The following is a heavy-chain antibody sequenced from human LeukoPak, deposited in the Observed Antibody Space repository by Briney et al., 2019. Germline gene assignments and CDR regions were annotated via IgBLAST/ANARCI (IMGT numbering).Heavy chain of an antibody. Sequence: GASVKVSCKASGFTFTSSAVQWVRQARGQRLEWIGWIVVGSGSTNYAQKFQERVTITRDMSTSTAYMELSSLRSEDTAVYYCAADRSSSWSFDYWGQGTLVTVSS. CDR2: IVVGSGST. V-gene: IGHV1-58*01. CDR1: GFTFTSSA. J-gene: IGHJ4*02. CDR3: AADRSSSWSFDY. D-gene: IGHD6-13*01.